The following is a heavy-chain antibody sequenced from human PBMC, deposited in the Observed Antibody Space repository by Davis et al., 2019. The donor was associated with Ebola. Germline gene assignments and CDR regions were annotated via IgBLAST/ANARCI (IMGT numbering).Heavy chain of an antibody. J-gene: IGHJ4*02. D-gene: IGHD5-12*01. CDR2: IIPILGIA. Sequence: AASVTVSCKASGGTFSRYAISWVRQAPGQGLEWMGKIIPILGIANYAQKFQGRVTITADKSTSTAYMELSSLRSADTAVYYCTREVSLAGLVAYFDSWGQGTLVTVSS. V-gene: IGHV1-69*04. CDR1: GGTFSRYA. CDR3: TREVSLAGLVAYFDS.